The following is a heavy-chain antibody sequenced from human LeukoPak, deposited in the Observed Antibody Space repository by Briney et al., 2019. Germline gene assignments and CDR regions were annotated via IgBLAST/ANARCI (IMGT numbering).Heavy chain of an antibody. V-gene: IGHV1-8*01. CDR1: GFTFTSYD. D-gene: IGHD3-10*01. J-gene: IGHJ5*02. Sequence: GASVKVSRKASGFTFTSYDINWVRQTTGQGLEWMGWMNPNNGNTGYAQKFQGRVTMTRDTSISTAYMELRSLRSEDTAMYYCVRDGEGVAISVNYWFDPWGQGTLVTVSS. CDR3: VRDGEGVAISVNYWFDP. CDR2: MNPNNGNT.